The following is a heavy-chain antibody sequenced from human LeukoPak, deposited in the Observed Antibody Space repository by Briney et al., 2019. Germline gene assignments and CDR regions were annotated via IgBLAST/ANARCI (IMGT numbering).Heavy chain of an antibody. D-gene: IGHD6-13*01. CDR1: GFTFNSYS. J-gene: IGHJ4*02. V-gene: IGHV3-48*04. CDR2: ISSSSSTI. Sequence: GGSLRLSCAASGFTFNSYSMNWVRQAPGKGLEWVSHISSSSSTIYYADSVKGRFTISRDNAKNSLYLQMNSLRAEDTAVYYCAVAAAGTGFDYWGQGTLVTVSS. CDR3: AVAAAGTGFDY.